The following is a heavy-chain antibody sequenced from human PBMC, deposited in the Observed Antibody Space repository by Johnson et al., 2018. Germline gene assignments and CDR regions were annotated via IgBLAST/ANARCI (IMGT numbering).Heavy chain of an antibody. CDR3: TTTGSGGSYYDYGEDV. V-gene: IGHV3-73*02. CDR2: IRSKTYNYAT. J-gene: IGHJ6*02. D-gene: IGHD1-1*01. CDR1: GFTFSDST. Sequence: VQLQESGGGLVQSGGSLKLSCAGFGFTFSDSTIHWVRQASGKGLEWVGRIRSKTYNYATAYAASVNGTLTISRDDSKNTLYLQMNSLKTEDTAVYYCTTTGSGGSYYDYGEDVWGQGTTVTVSS.